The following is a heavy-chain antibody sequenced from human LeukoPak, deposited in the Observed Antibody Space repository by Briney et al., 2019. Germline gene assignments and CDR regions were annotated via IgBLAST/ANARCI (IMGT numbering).Heavy chain of an antibody. J-gene: IGHJ3*02. CDR2: ISGSGGST. Sequence: PGGSLRLSCAASGFTFSSYSMNWVRQAPGKGLEWVSAISGSGGSTYYADSVKGRFTISRDNSKNTLYLQMNSLRAEDTAVYYCAKDLSNCSGGSCYGPPGAFDIWGQGTMVTVSS. CDR3: AKDLSNCSGGSCYGPPGAFDI. V-gene: IGHV3-23*01. D-gene: IGHD2-15*01. CDR1: GFTFSSYS.